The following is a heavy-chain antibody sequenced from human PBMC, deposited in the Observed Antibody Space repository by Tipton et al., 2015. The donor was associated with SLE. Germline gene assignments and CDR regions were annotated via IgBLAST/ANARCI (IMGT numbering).Heavy chain of an antibody. Sequence: SLRLSCAASGFTFSSYWMHWVRQAPGKGLVWVSRINSDGSSTSYADSVKGRFTISRDNAKNSLYLQMNSLRAEDTAVYYCAREIRYFDWPKGAFDIWGQGTMVTVSS. CDR3: AREIRYFDWPKGAFDI. J-gene: IGHJ3*02. CDR2: INSDGSST. CDR1: GFTFSSYW. V-gene: IGHV3-74*01. D-gene: IGHD3-9*01.